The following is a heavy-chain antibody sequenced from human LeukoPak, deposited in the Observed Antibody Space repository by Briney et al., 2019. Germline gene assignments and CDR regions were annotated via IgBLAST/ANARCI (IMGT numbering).Heavy chain of an antibody. V-gene: IGHV3-74*01. D-gene: IGHD1-1*01. CDR2: INSDGSST. CDR3: VRDPRTAFDI. J-gene: IGHJ3*02. CDR1: GFTFSNYW. Sequence: GGSLRLSCAASGFTFSNYWMHWVRQAPGKGLVWVSRINSDGSSTDYADSVKGRFAISRDNAKNTLYLQMNSLRGEDTAVYYCVRDPRTAFDIWGQGTMVTVSS.